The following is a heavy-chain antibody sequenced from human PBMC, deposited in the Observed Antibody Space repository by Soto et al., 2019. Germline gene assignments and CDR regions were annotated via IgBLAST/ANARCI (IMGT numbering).Heavy chain of an antibody. CDR1: GYTFTTYY. D-gene: IGHD6-19*01. Sequence: ASVKVSCKASGYTFTTYYLHWVRQAPGQDLEWMGWINPNSGMTNSAQKFQGRVTMTRDTSITTAYMELRSLRSDDTAVYYCARDHTEWLVHCDYWGQGTLVTVSS. J-gene: IGHJ4*02. CDR3: ARDHTEWLVHCDY. V-gene: IGHV1-2*02. CDR2: INPNSGMT.